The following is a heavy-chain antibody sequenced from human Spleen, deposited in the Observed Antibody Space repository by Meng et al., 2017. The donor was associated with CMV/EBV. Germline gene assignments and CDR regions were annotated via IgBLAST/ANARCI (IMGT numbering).Heavy chain of an antibody. CDR3: ASAEYSSSSASLGYYGMDV. CDR1: GYTFTGYY. Sequence: ASVKVSCKASGYTFTGYYMHWVRQAPGQGLEWMGWISAYNGNTNYAQKLQGRVTMTTDTSTSTAYMELRSLRSDDTAVYYCASAEYSSSSASLGYYGMDVWGQGTTVTVSS. CDR2: ISAYNGNT. V-gene: IGHV1-18*04. D-gene: IGHD6-6*01. J-gene: IGHJ6*02.